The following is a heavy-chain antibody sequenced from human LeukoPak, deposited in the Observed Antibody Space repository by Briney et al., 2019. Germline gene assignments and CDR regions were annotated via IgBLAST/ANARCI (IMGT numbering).Heavy chain of an antibody. CDR3: AKSSYCSSTSCFEHFPQ. CDR2: VSAYSYNT. Sequence: GASVKVSCKASGYTFTSYYMHWVRQAPGQGLEWMGWVSAYSYNTNYAQRFQGRVTMTTDTSTSTAYMELRSLRSDDTAVYYCAKSSYCSSTSCFEHFPQWGQGTLVTVSS. V-gene: IGHV1-18*04. CDR1: GYTFTSYY. D-gene: IGHD2-2*01. J-gene: IGHJ1*01.